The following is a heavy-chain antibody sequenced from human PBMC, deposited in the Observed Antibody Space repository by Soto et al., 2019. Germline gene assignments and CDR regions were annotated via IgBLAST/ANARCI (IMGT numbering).Heavy chain of an antibody. V-gene: IGHV4-59*01. D-gene: IGHD2-15*01. CDR2: IYYTGST. Sequence: SETLSVTCTVSGGSISNYHWGWVRQPPGKGLDWIGYIYYTGSTNYNPSLESRITLSIDTSKNQFSLKLRSVTAADTAVYYCARDLAGGYSLDYWGQ. CDR3: ARDLAGGYSLDY. CDR1: GGSISNYH. J-gene: IGHJ4*02.